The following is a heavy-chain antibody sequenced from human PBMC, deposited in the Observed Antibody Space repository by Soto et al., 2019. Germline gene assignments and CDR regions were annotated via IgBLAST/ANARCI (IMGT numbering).Heavy chain of an antibody. D-gene: IGHD1-1*01. Sequence: NPSETLSRTCTVSGGSISSGDYYWIWIRQPPGKGLEWIGYIYYSGSTYYNPSLKSRVTISVDTSKNQLPLKLSSVTSADTAVYYCARGIGTRYFEYWGQGTLVTVSS. V-gene: IGHV4-30-4*01. CDR2: IYYSGST. CDR1: GGSISSGDYY. J-gene: IGHJ4*02. CDR3: ARGIGTRYFEY.